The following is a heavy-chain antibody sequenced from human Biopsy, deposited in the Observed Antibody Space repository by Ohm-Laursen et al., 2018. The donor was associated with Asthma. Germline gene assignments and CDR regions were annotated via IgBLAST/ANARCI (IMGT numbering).Heavy chain of an antibody. D-gene: IGHD3-16*01. CDR2: MNPNSGNT. Sequence: ASVKVFCKASGYTFTSYDINWVRQATGQGLEWMGWMNPNSGNTGYPQNFQGRVTMTRDTSISTAYMELSSLRSEDTAVYYCTRWSLRVRDTPNDYWGQGTLVTVSS. CDR1: GYTFTSYD. CDR3: TRWSLRVRDTPNDY. J-gene: IGHJ4*02. V-gene: IGHV1-8*01.